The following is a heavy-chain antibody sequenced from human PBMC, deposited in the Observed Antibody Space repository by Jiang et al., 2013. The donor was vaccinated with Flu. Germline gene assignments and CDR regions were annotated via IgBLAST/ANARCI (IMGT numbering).Heavy chain of an antibody. CDR2: ISAYNGNT. CDR3: ARFIAVAGTPHGFDY. Sequence: SGAEVKKPGASVKVSCKASGYTFTSYGISWVRQAPGQGLEWMGWISAYNGNTNYAQKLQGRVTMTTDTSTSTAYMELRSLRSDDTAVYYCARFIAVAGTPHGFDYWGQGTLVTVSS. CDR1: GYTFTSYG. J-gene: IGHJ4*02. D-gene: IGHD6-19*01. V-gene: IGHV1-18*01.